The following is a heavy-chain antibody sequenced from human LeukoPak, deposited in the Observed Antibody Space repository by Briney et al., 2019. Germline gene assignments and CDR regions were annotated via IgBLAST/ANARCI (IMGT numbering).Heavy chain of an antibody. J-gene: IGHJ4*02. D-gene: IGHD1-1*01. CDR2: SNSDGSST. CDR3: AKGNWRYFDY. Sequence: GGSLRLSCEASGFTFSSYWMHWVRQAPGKGLVWVSGSNSDGSSTSYADSVKGRFTISRDNAKNTLYLQMNSLGADDTAVYYCAKGNWRYFDYWGQGTLVTVSS. CDR1: GFTFSSYW. V-gene: IGHV3-74*01.